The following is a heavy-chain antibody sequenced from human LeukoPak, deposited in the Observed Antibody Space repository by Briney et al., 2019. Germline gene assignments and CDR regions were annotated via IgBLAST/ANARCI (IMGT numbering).Heavy chain of an antibody. Sequence: ASVKVSCKASGGTFSSYAISWVRQAPGQGLEWMGGIIPIFGTANYAQKFQGRVTITTDESTSTAYMELSSLRSKDTAVYYCARGPSLLRYFDWYYFDYWGQGTLVTVSS. D-gene: IGHD3-9*01. CDR2: IIPIFGTA. J-gene: IGHJ4*02. CDR3: ARGPSLLRYFDWYYFDY. CDR1: GGTFSSYA. V-gene: IGHV1-69*05.